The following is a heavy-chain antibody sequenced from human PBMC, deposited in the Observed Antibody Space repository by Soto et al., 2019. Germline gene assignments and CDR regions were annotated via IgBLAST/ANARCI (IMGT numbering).Heavy chain of an antibody. CDR1: GYTFTSYY. D-gene: IGHD3-3*01. CDR3: ARAYYDFWSGYPATYYFDY. J-gene: IGHJ4*02. V-gene: IGHV1-46*01. Sequence: GASVKVSCKASGYTFTSYYMHWVRQAPGQGLEWMGIINPSGGSTSYAQKFQGRVTMTRDTSTSTVYMELSSLRSEDTAVYYCARAYYDFWSGYPATYYFDYWGQGTLVTVS. CDR2: INPSGGST.